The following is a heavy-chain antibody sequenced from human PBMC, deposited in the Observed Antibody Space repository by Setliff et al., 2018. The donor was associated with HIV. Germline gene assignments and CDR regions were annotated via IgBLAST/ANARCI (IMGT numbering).Heavy chain of an antibody. Sequence: SETLSLTCTVSGGSISTGDYYWAWIRHYPGKGLEWIGYIFYKGSTFYNPSLKGRVSISVLRSTDQFFLRLNSVTAADTAVYYCVRTNYYYYYMDVWGKGTTVTVSS. CDR2: IFYKGST. V-gene: IGHV4-31*03. CDR1: GGSISTGDYY. CDR3: VRTNYYYYYMDV. J-gene: IGHJ6*03.